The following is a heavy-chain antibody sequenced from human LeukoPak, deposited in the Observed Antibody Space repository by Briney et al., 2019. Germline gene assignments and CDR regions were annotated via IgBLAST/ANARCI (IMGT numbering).Heavy chain of an antibody. V-gene: IGHV3-21*01. CDR1: GFTFSNYN. Sequence: GGSLRLSCAASGFTFSNYNINWFRQAPGKGLEWVSSISSSGLSVFSADSVKGRFTISRDSAKTSLYLQMNSLRAEDTAVYYCARRYDSSGFSIDYYYAMDVWGQGTTVTVSS. J-gene: IGHJ6*02. CDR2: ISSSGLSV. D-gene: IGHD3-22*01. CDR3: ARRYDSSGFSIDYYYAMDV.